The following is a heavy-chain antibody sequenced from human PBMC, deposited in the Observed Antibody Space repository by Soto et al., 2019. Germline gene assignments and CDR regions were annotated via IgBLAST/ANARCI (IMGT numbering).Heavy chain of an antibody. CDR3: ARRHYDFWSGPFALDY. V-gene: IGHV3-21*01. CDR2: ISSSSSYI. D-gene: IGHD3-3*01. J-gene: IGHJ4*02. Sequence: GGSLRLSCAASGFTFSSYSMNWVRQAPGKGLEWVSSISSSSSYIYYADSVKGRFTISRDNAKNSLYLQMNSLRAEDTAVYYCARRHYDFWSGPFALDYWGQGTLVTISS. CDR1: GFTFSSYS.